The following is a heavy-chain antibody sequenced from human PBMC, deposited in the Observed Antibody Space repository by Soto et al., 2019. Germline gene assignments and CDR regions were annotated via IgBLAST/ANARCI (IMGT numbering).Heavy chain of an antibody. CDR2: INHSGST. V-gene: IGHV4-34*01. Sequence: GSLRLSCAASGFTFSSYAMSWVRQAPGKGLEWIGEINHSGSTNYNPSLKSRVTISVDTSKNQFSLKLSSVTAADTAVYYCARGSPFWVYYYYMDVWGKGTTVTVSS. CDR3: ARGSPFWVYYYYMDV. CDR1: GFTFSSYA. D-gene: IGHD7-27*01. J-gene: IGHJ6*03.